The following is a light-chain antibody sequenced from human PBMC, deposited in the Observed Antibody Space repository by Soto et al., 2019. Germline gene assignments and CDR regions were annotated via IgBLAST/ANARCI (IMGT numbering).Light chain of an antibody. V-gene: IGLV7-46*01. CDR2: DTN. Sequence: QAVVTQEPSLTVSPGGTVTLTCGSSTGAVTSGHYPYWFQQKPGQAPRTLIYDTNNKHSWTPARFSGSLLGGKAALTLSDAQPEYEAEYCCLLSYPGVRAVFGGGTQLTVL. CDR1: TGAVTSGHY. J-gene: IGLJ7*01. CDR3: LLSYPGVRAV.